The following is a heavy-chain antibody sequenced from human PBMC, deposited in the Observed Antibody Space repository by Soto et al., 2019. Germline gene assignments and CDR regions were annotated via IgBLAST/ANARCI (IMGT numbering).Heavy chain of an antibody. V-gene: IGHV3-49*03. CDR3: TRGPAFGGVIVMLGLLDY. D-gene: IGHD3-16*02. Sequence: GGSLRLSCTASGFTFGDYAMSWFRQAPGKGLEWVGFIRSKAYGGTTEYAASVKGRFTISRDDSKSIAYLQMNSLKTEDTAVYYCTRGPAFGGVIVMLGLLDYWGQGTLVTVSS. CDR2: IRSKAYGGTT. CDR1: GFTFGDYA. J-gene: IGHJ4*02.